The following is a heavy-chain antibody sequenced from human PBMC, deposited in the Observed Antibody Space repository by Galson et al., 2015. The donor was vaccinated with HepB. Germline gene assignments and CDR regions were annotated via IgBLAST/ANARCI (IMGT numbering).Heavy chain of an antibody. CDR1: GYTFTTYR. Sequence: SVKVSCKASGYTFTTYRMHWVRQAPGQGLEWVGVINPSGGNTDYAQRFRGRVTMTRDTSTNTVYMELRSLTSEDTAVYYCARDKGTSWNVINYHFDYWGQGTLVTVSS. V-gene: IGHV1-46*01. CDR3: ARDKGTSWNVINYHFDY. D-gene: IGHD2/OR15-2a*01. J-gene: IGHJ4*02. CDR2: INPSGGNT.